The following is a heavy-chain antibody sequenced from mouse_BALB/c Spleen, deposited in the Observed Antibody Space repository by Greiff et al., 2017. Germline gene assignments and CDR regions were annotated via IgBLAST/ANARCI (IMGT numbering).Heavy chain of an antibody. CDR3: ASRGYYAMDY. CDR2: ISSGSSTI. J-gene: IGHJ4*01. CDR1: GFTFSSFG. V-gene: IGHV5-17*02. Sequence: EVQGVESGGGLVQPGGSRKLSCAASGFTFSSFGMHWVRQAPEKGLEWVAYISSGSSTIYYADTVKGRFTISRDNPKNTLFLQMPSLRSEDTAMYYCASRGYYAMDYWGQGTSVTVSS.